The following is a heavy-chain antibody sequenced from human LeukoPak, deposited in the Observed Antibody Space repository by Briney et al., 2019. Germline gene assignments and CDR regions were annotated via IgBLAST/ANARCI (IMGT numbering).Heavy chain of an antibody. V-gene: IGHV4-34*01. D-gene: IGHD2-2*01. J-gene: IGHJ4*02. CDR1: GGSFSGYY. Sequence: SETLSLTCAVYGGSFSGYYWSWIRQPPGKGLEWIGGINHSGSTNYNPSLKSRVTISVDTSKNQFSLKLSSVTAADTAVYYCARQVPAADYWGQGTLVTVSS. CDR2: INHSGST. CDR3: ARQVPAADY.